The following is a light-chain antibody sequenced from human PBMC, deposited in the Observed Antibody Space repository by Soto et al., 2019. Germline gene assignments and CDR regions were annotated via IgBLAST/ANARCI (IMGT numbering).Light chain of an antibody. CDR1: QGISSY. CDR3: QQRNSYPIT. J-gene: IGKJ5*01. CDR2: TAS. V-gene: IGKV1-9*01. Sequence: DIQLTQSPSFLSASVGDRVTITCRASQGISSYLACYQQKPGKAPKLLIHTASTLQSGVPSRFSGSGSGTEFTLTISSLEPEDFATYYCQQRNSYPITFGQGTRLEIK.